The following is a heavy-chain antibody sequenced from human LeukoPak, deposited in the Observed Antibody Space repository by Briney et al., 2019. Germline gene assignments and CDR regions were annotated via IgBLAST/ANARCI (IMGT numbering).Heavy chain of an antibody. V-gene: IGHV4-39*07. Sequence: SETLSLTCTVSGVSISSSYYYWGWIRQPPGKGLEWIGEIYHSGSTNYNPSLKSRVTISVDKSKNQFSLKLGSVTAADTAVYYCARAVITGTPPGYYYYGMDVWGQGTTVTVSS. CDR2: IYHSGST. CDR3: ARAVITGTPPGYYYYGMDV. D-gene: IGHD1-20*01. CDR1: GVSISSSYYY. J-gene: IGHJ6*02.